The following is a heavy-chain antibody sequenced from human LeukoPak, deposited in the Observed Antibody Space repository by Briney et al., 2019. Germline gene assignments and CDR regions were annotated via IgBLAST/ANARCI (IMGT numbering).Heavy chain of an antibody. CDR3: AKHISSWYYMDV. Sequence: GGSLRLSCVASGFTLRSYDMSWVRQAPGKGLEWVSCISGSAGATYYADSVKGRFTFSRDNSKNTLYLQMNSLRAEDTAVYYRAKHISSWYYMDVWGKVTTATVSS. CDR1: GFTLRSYD. D-gene: IGHD6-13*01. J-gene: IGHJ6*03. V-gene: IGHV3-23*01. CDR2: ISGSAGAT.